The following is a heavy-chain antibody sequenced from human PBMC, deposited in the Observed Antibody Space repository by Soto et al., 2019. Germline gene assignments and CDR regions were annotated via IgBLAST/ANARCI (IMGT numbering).Heavy chain of an antibody. CDR2: KHHSGST. D-gene: IGHD6-19*01. Sequence: QVQLQESGPGLVKPSGTLSLTCGVSGDSINNGYWWTWVRQPPGKGLEWIGEKHHSGSTNYNLSLKSVVTIALDKSKNQSSLNLSSVTAADTAVYFCASSSGWWRLDVWGQGTTVTVSS. CDR1: GDSINNGYW. J-gene: IGHJ6*02. V-gene: IGHV4-4*02. CDR3: ASSSGWWRLDV.